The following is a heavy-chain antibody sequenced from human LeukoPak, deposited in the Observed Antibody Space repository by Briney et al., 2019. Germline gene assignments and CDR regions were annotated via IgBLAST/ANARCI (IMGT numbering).Heavy chain of an antibody. CDR3: AKDLVRGVIIRMDY. Sequence: GGSLRLSCAASGFTFSSYSMNWVRQAPGKGLEWVSYISSSSSTIYYADSVKGRFTISRDNAKNSLYLQMNSLRAEDTAVYYCAKDLVRGVIIRMDYWGQGTLVTVSS. V-gene: IGHV3-48*01. D-gene: IGHD3-10*01. CDR1: GFTFSSYS. CDR2: ISSSSSTI. J-gene: IGHJ4*02.